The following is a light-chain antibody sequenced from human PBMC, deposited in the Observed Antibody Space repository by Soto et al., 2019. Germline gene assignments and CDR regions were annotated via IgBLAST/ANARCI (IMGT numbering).Light chain of an antibody. V-gene: IGKV1-5*01. CDR3: QQYDNYPLT. J-gene: IGKJ4*01. Sequence: DIHLTQSPSSLSASVGDRVTITCRASQSISSWLAWYQQKPGKAPKLLIYDASSLESGVPSRFSGSGSGTEFTLTISNLQPDDFATYYCQQYDNYPLTFGGGTKVDIK. CDR2: DAS. CDR1: QSISSW.